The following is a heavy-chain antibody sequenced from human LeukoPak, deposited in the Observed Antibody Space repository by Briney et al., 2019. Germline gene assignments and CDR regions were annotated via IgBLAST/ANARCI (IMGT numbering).Heavy chain of an antibody. Sequence: GGSLRLSRSASGFSFSDYDMNWVRRAPGKGLEWVSAISGRSSHVYYGESVKGRFTISRDNAKNSLYLQLDSLGVEDTAVYYCGRAFPPLRTSSAGDLWGQGTLVTVSS. V-gene: IGHV3-21*01. CDR3: GRAFPPLRTSSAGDL. CDR1: GFSFSDYD. D-gene: IGHD3-16*01. J-gene: IGHJ1*01. CDR2: ISGRSSHV.